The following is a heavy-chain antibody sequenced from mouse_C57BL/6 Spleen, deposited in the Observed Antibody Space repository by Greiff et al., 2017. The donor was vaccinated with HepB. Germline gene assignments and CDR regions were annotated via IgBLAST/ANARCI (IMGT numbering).Heavy chain of an antibody. CDR2: ISYDGSN. V-gene: IGHV3-6*01. Sequence: DVQLQESGPGLVKPSQSLSLTCSVTGYSITSGYYWNWIRQFPGNKLEWMGYISYDGSNNYNPSLKNRISITRDTSKNQFFLKLNSVTTEDTATYYCARDYYGSSTLFAYWGQGTLVTVSA. J-gene: IGHJ3*01. CDR3: ARDYYGSSTLFAY. CDR1: GYSITSGYY. D-gene: IGHD1-1*01.